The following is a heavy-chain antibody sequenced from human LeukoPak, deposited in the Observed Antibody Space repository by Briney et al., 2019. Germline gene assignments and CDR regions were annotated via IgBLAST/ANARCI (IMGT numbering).Heavy chain of an antibody. Sequence: SVKVSCKASGGTFSRYAITWVRQAPGQGLEWMGRIIPVLGIANYAQKFQGRVTITADKSTSTAYMELSSLRSEDTAVYYCASLNDSGGHDAFDIWGQGTMVTVSS. CDR2: IIPVLGIA. J-gene: IGHJ3*02. V-gene: IGHV1-69*04. CDR3: ASLNDSGGHDAFDI. CDR1: GGTFSRYA. D-gene: IGHD3-22*01.